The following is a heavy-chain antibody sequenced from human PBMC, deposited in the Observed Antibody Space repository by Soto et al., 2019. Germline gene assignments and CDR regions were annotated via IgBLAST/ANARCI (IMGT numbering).Heavy chain of an antibody. CDR3: AKASHCNKGRCSLGLIGDRAFDI. Sequence: PGGSLRLSCEASGLTFSAYGMHWVRQAPGKGLEWVATISYDGSKKYFGDSVKDRFTISRDNSKSTLYLEMNSLRTEDTAVYYCAKASHCNKGRCSLGLIGDRAFDIWGQGTMVTVSS. V-gene: IGHV3-30*18. CDR1: GLTFSAYG. CDR2: ISYDGSKK. D-gene: IGHD2-8*01. J-gene: IGHJ3*02.